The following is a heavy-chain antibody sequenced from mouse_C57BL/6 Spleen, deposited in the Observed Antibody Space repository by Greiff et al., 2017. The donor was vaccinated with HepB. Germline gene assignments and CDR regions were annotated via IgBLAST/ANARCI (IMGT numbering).Heavy chain of an antibody. CDR3: APSLDSSGYGGAY. CDR1: GYTFTDYY. V-gene: IGHV1-26*01. J-gene: IGHJ3*01. CDR2: INPNNGGT. D-gene: IGHD3-2*02. Sequence: EVQLQQSGPELVKPGASVKISCKASGYTFTDYYMNWVKQSHGKSLEWIGDINPNNGGTSYNQKFKGKATLTVDKSSSTAYMELRSLTSEDAAVYYCAPSLDSSGYGGAYWGQGTLVTVSA.